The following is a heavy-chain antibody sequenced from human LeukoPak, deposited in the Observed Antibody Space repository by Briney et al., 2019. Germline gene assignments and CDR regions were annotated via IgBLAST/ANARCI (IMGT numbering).Heavy chain of an antibody. Sequence: GGSLRLSCAASGFTFSSYGMHWVRQAPGKGLEWVAVISYDGSNKYYADSVKGRFTISRDNSKNTLYLQMNGLRAEDTAVYYCAKGEQPLENTATSGCLDYWGQGTLVTVSS. J-gene: IGHJ4*02. V-gene: IGHV3-30*18. CDR1: GFTFSSYG. D-gene: IGHD6-25*01. CDR3: AKGEQPLENTATSGCLDY. CDR2: ISYDGSNK.